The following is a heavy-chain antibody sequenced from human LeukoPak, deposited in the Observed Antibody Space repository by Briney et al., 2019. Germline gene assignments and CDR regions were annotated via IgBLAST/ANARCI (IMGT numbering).Heavy chain of an antibody. D-gene: IGHD2-2*01. CDR3: AREYCGRTSCAGLDY. Sequence: GRSLRLSCAASGFTFSSYAMHWVRQAPGEGLEWVADISYDSTNKYYADSVKGRFTISRDNPKNTLYIQMNSLRAEDTAVYYCAREYCGRTSCAGLDYWGQGTLVTVSS. CDR1: GFTFSSYA. CDR2: ISYDSTNK. J-gene: IGHJ4*02. V-gene: IGHV3-30*04.